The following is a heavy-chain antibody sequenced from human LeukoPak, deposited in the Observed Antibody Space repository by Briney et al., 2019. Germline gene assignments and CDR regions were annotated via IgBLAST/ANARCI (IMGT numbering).Heavy chain of an antibody. J-gene: IGHJ3*02. Sequence: PGGSLRLSCAASGFTFSSYAMSWVRQAPGKGLEWVSAISGSGGSTYYADSVKGRFTISRDNSKNTLYLQMNSLRAEDTAVYYCARERYCSSTSCYNFFGDAFDIWGQGTMVTVSS. V-gene: IGHV3-23*01. CDR2: ISGSGGST. D-gene: IGHD2-2*02. CDR1: GFTFSSYA. CDR3: ARERYCSSTSCYNFFGDAFDI.